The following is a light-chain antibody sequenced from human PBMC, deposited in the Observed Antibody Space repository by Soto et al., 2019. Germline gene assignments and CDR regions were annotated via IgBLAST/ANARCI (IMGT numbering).Light chain of an antibody. V-gene: IGKV3-20*01. CDR3: QQYGSSGT. CDR1: QSVSSNY. CDR2: GAS. Sequence: VLTQSPGTLSFSPWERATLSCRASQSVSSNYLAWYQQKPGQAPRLLIYGASSRATGIPDKFSGSGSGTDFSLTISRLEPEDFAVYYCQQYGSSGTFGQGTKVDIK. J-gene: IGKJ1*01.